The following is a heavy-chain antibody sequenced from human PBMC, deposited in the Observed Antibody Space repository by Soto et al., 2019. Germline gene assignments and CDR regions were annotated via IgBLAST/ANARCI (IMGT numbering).Heavy chain of an antibody. V-gene: IGHV3-66*01. D-gene: IGHD1-7*01. CDR3: ARGYNWNYRDIRMEYYFDY. Sequence: GGSLRLSCAASGFTVSSNYMSWVRQAPGKGLEWVSVIYSGGSTYYADSVKGRFTISRDNSKNTLYLQMNSLRAEDTAVYYCARGYNWNYRDIRMEYYFDYWGQGTLVTVSS. CDR2: IYSGGST. CDR1: GFTVSSNY. J-gene: IGHJ4*02.